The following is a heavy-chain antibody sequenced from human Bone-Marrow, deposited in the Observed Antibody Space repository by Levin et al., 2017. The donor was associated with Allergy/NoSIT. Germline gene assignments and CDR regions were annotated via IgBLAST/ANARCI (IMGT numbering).Heavy chain of an antibody. CDR3: AKDPAGMEQLY. CDR2: ISYDGSNK. CDR1: VFPLRRWG. Sequence: GGSLRLSCAAXVFPLRRWGRQWVSQVPGKGLEWVAVISYDGSNKYYADSVKGRFTISRDNSKNTLYLQMNSLRAEDTAVYYCAKDPAGMEQLYWGQGTLVTVSS. V-gene: IGHV3-30*18. J-gene: IGHJ4*02. D-gene: IGHD1/OR15-1a*01.